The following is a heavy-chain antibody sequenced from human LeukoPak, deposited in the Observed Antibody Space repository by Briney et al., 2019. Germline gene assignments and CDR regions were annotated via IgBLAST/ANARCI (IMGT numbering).Heavy chain of an antibody. J-gene: IGHJ4*02. CDR2: IIPIFGTA. V-gene: IGHV1-69*06. Sequence: ASVKVSCKASGYTFTAYYMHWVRQAPGQGLEWMGGIIPIFGTANYAQKFQGRVTITADKSTSTAYMELSSLRSEDTAVYYCASGNYYDSSGYYYYFDYWGQGTLVTVSS. D-gene: IGHD3-22*01. CDR3: ASGNYYDSSGYYYYFDY. CDR1: GYTFTAYY.